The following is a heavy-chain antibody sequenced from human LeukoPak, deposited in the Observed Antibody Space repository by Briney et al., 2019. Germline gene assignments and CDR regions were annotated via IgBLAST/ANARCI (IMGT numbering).Heavy chain of an antibody. V-gene: IGHV3-7*01. CDR1: GFTFTAYA. CDR3: AELGITMIGGV. Sequence: PGGSLRLSCAASGFTFTAYAMSWFRQTPGKGLEWVGNIHQDGSVTNYVDAVKGRFTISRDNAKNSLYLQMNSLRAEDTAVYYCAELGITMIGGVWGKGTTVTISS. J-gene: IGHJ6*04. D-gene: IGHD3-10*02. CDR2: IHQDGSVT.